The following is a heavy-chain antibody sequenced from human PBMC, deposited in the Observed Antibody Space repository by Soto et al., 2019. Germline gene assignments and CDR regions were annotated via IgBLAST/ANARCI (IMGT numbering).Heavy chain of an antibody. V-gene: IGHV4-34*01. Sequence: KTSETLSLTCAVYGGSVNGYYWNWIRQPPGKGLEWIGEINHTGGTHYNPSLKSRVTISVDTSKNQFSLKLSSVTAADTAVYYCARGVLRFLESPMDVWGQGTTVTAP. CDR2: INHTGGT. J-gene: IGHJ6*02. CDR3: ARGVLRFLESPMDV. CDR1: GGSVNGYY. D-gene: IGHD3-3*01.